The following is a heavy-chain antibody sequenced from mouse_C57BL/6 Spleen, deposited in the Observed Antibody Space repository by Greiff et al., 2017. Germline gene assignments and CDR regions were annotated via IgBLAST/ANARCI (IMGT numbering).Heavy chain of an antibody. J-gene: IGHJ2*01. D-gene: IGHD3-2*02. CDR2: INPNYGTT. V-gene: IGHV1-39*01. CDR1: GYSFTDYN. Sequence: EVQLQQSGPELVKPGASVKISCKASGYSFTDYNMNWVKQSHGKSLEWIGVINPNYGTTSYNQKFKGKATLTVDQSSSTAYMQLNSLTSEDSAVDYCARYGSGPLYYFDYWGQGTTLTVSS. CDR3: ARYGSGPLYYFDY.